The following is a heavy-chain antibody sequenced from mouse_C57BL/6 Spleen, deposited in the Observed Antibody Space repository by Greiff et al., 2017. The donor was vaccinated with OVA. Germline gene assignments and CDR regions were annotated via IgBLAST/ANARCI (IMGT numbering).Heavy chain of an antibody. CDR3: ARGNDGYYGALDY. CDR2: IHPNSGST. V-gene: IGHV1-64*01. D-gene: IGHD2-3*01. J-gene: IGHJ4*01. Sequence: QVQLQQPGAELVKPGASVKLSCKASGYTFTSYWMHWVKQRPGQGLEWIGMIHPNSGSTNYNEKFKSKATLTVDKSSSTAYMQLSSLTSEDSAVYYCARGNDGYYGALDYWGQGTSVTVSS. CDR1: GYTFTSYW.